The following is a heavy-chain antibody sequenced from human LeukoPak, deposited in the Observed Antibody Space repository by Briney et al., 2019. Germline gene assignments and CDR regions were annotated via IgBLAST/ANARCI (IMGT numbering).Heavy chain of an antibody. CDR3: ARVGAAAGTLAEGYYYYGMDV. Sequence: SETLSLTCSVSGGSVSSYYWSWIRQPPGKGLEWIGYVYYTGSTNYNPSLKSRVTMFEDKSKNQFSLRLYSVTVADTAVYYCARVGAAAGTLAEGYYYYGMDVWGQGTTVTVSS. CDR2: VYYTGST. J-gene: IGHJ6*02. V-gene: IGHV4-59*08. D-gene: IGHD6-13*01. CDR1: GGSVSSYY.